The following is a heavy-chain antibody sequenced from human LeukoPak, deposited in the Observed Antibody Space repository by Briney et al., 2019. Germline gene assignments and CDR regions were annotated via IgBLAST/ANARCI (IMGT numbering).Heavy chain of an antibody. J-gene: IGHJ4*02. D-gene: IGHD2-15*01. CDR2: IRYDGSNK. CDR1: GFTFSSYG. V-gene: IGHV3-30*02. CDR3: SRGYCSGGSCFRVDHVPPYFDY. Sequence: GGSLRLSCAASGFTFSSYGMHWVRQAPGKGLEWVAFIRYDGSNKYYADSVKGRFTISRDNSKNTLYLQMNSLRPEDTAVYYCSRGYCSGGSCFRVDHVPPYFDYWGQGTLVTVSS.